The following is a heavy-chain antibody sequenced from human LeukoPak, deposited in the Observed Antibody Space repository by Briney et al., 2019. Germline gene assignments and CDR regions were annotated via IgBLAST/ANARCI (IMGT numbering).Heavy chain of an antibody. Sequence: GGSLRLSCAASGFTFSSYAMHWVRQAPGKGLEWVAVISYDGSNKYYADSVKGRFTISRDNSKNTLYLQMNSLRAEDTAVYYCAREAAGVIAAEYFQHWGQGTLVTVSS. CDR1: GFTFSSYA. J-gene: IGHJ1*01. D-gene: IGHD6-13*01. CDR3: AREAAGVIAAEYFQH. CDR2: ISYDGSNK. V-gene: IGHV3-30-3*01.